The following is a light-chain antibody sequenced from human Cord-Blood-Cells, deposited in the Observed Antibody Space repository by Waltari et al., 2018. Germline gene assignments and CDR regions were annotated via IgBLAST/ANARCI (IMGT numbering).Light chain of an antibody. Sequence: QSVLTQPPSASGTPGQRVTISCSGSSSNIGRNYVSWYQQLPGTPPKLLIYRNNQRPSGVPARFSGSKSGTSASLAISGLRSEDEADYYCAAWDDSLSGWVFGGGTKLTVL. J-gene: IGLJ3*02. CDR3: AAWDDSLSGWV. CDR1: SSNIGRNY. V-gene: IGLV1-47*01. CDR2: RNN.